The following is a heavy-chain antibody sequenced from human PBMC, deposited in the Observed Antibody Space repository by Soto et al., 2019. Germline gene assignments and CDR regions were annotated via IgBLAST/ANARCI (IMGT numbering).Heavy chain of an antibody. J-gene: IGHJ4*02. D-gene: IGHD3-3*01. CDR2: VHSGGST. CDR1: GASINDYY. CDR3: ARYFYGGWHFDS. Sequence: PSETLSLTCSVSGASINDYYWGWLRQPPGKTLEWIGYVHSGGSTNYNPSFKSRLTITVDTSMSRFSLYLESMTAADTAVYYCARYFYGGWHFDSWGRGTLVTVSS. V-gene: IGHV4-59*01.